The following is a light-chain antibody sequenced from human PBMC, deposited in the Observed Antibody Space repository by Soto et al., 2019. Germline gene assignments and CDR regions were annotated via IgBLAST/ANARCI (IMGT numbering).Light chain of an antibody. CDR1: QAIGDT. Sequence: VMSQSPSTLSVSPGEGVTLSCRASQAIGDTLAWYQHRPGQTPRLLIYDTSTRASGVPTRFSGSRSGAEFTLTINSLQSEDFAVYYCQPYNNWPLTFGGGTKVDIK. CDR2: DTS. CDR3: QPYNNWPLT. V-gene: IGKV3-15*01. J-gene: IGKJ4*01.